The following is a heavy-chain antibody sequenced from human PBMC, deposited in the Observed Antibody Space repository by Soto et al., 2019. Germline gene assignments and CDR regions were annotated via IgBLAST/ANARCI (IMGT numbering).Heavy chain of an antibody. V-gene: IGHV3-23*01. Sequence: EVQLLESGGGLVQPGGSLRLSCAASGFIFTSCAMSWVRQAPGKGLEWVSAISDSGVKTYYAGSVKGRFTISRDNSKNTLYLQMNSLRAEDTAIYYCAKGIKWELPFDYWGQGTLVTVSS. CDR1: GFIFTSCA. D-gene: IGHD1-7*01. J-gene: IGHJ4*02. CDR3: AKGIKWELPFDY. CDR2: ISDSGVKT.